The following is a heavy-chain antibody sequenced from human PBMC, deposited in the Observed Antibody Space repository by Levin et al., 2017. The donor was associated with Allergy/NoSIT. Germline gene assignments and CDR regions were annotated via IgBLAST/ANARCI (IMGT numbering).Heavy chain of an antibody. CDR3: ARGRAGGTTTKYYYYFYGMDV. D-gene: IGHD1-1*01. Sequence: ASVKVSCKASGGTFSSDAITWVRQAPGQGLEWVGGIIPILNTANYAQKFQGRVTIAANRSTNTAYMELSSLRSEDTAVYYCARGRAGGTTTKYYYYFYGMDVWGHGTSVTVSS. J-gene: IGHJ6*02. CDR1: GGTFSSDA. V-gene: IGHV1-69*10. CDR2: IIPILNTA.